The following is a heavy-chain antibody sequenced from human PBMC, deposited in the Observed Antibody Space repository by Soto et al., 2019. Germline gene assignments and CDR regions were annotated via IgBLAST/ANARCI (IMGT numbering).Heavy chain of an antibody. D-gene: IGHD4-17*01. CDR2: LNPVVGVP. Sequence: SVKVSCKASGGTFSSSWVRQAPGQGLEWMGRLNPVVGVPTYAQKFQGRVTITADKTRTTAYMELSSLTSEDTAVCYCARDDGQDWFDPWGQGTLVTVSS. V-gene: IGHV1-69*04. CDR1: GGTFSSS. J-gene: IGHJ5*02. CDR3: ARDDGQDWFDP.